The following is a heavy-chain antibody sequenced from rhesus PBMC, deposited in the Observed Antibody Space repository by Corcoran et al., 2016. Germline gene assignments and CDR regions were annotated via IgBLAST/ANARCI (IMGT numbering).Heavy chain of an antibody. CDR3: ARRDYYGSGELDY. Sequence: QVQLQESGPGPVKPSETLSPTCAFSGCSISGYYWSWIRQAPGKGLEWIGRIYGSGGSTDYNPSLKSRVTISTATSKNQFSLKLSSVTAADTAVYYCARRDYYGSGELDYWGQGVLVTVSS. CDR1: GCSISGYY. D-gene: IGHD3-28*01. J-gene: IGHJ4*01. V-gene: IGHV4-160*01. CDR2: IYGSGGST.